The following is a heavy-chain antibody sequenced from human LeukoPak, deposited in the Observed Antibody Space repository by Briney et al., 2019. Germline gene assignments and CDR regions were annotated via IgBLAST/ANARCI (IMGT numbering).Heavy chain of an antibody. D-gene: IGHD3-10*01. CDR1: GFTFSNAW. V-gene: IGHV3-15*01. CDR2: IKSKTDGGTS. J-gene: IGHJ4*02. CDR3: TTVSVKDY. Sequence: GGSLRLSCAASGFTFSNAWMSWVLQAPGNGLEWVGRIKSKTDGGTSDYAAPVKGRFTISRDDSKSMLYLQMNSLKAEDTAVYYCTTVSVKDYWGQGTLVTVSS.